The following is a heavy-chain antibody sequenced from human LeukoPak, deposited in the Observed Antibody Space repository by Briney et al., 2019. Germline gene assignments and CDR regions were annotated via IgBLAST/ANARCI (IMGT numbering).Heavy chain of an antibody. Sequence: SETLSLTCTVSGGSISSSSYYWGWIRQPPGKGLEWIGSIYYSGSTYYNPSLKSRVTISVDTSKNQFSLKLSSVTAADTAVYYCAREGRVRYFDWSHYYYYGMDVSGQGTTVSVSS. CDR2: IYYSGST. CDR3: AREGRVRYFDWSHYYYYGMDV. J-gene: IGHJ6*02. V-gene: IGHV4-39*02. D-gene: IGHD3-9*01. CDR1: GGSISSSSYY.